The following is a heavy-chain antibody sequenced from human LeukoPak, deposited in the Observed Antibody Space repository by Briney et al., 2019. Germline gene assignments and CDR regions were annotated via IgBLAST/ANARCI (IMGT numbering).Heavy chain of an antibody. V-gene: IGHV3-30*04. J-gene: IGHJ3*02. CDR3: ARDGRAVAGNGRFDAFDI. CDR2: ISYDGSNK. CDR1: GFTFSSYA. Sequence: GGSLRLSFAASGFTFSSYAIHWVRQAPGKGLEWVAVISYDGSNKYYADSVKGRLTISRDNSKNTVYMQMNRVRAEDPAVYYCARDGRAVAGNGRFDAFDIWGQGTILTLSS. D-gene: IGHD6-19*01.